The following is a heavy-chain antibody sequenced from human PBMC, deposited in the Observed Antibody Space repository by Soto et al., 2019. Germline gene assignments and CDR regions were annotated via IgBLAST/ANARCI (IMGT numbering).Heavy chain of an antibody. D-gene: IGHD1-26*01. Sequence: SETLSLTCAVSGGSISSGGYSWSWIRQPPGKGLEWIGYIYHSGSTYYNPSLKSRVTISVDRSKNQFSLKLTSVTAADTAVYYCARLEGRFSGRIDSWGQGTLVTVSS. CDR1: GGSISSGGYS. CDR2: IYHSGST. J-gene: IGHJ4*02. CDR3: ARLEGRFSGRIDS. V-gene: IGHV4-30-2*02.